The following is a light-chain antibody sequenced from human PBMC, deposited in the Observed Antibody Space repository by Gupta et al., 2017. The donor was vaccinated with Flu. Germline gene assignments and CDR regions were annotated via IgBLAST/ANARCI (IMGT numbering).Light chain of an antibody. CDR1: ALSNQY. CDR2: KDT. J-gene: IGLJ2*01. Sequence: SSALTQPPSVSVSPGQTARITCSGDALSNQYTYWYQQKPGQAPVLVIFKDTERPSGIPERFSGSTSGTTVTLTISGVQAEDEAAYYCQSADNSGTYVVFGGGTKLTV. CDR3: QSADNSGTYVV. V-gene: IGLV3-25*03.